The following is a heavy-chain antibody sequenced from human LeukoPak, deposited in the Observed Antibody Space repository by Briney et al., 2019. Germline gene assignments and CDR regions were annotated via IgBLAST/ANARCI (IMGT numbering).Heavy chain of an antibody. CDR1: GYSFTSYW. CDR3: ARHSYGTRAWDY. V-gene: IGHV5-51*01. J-gene: IGHJ4*02. D-gene: IGHD4-17*01. Sequence: GESLKIFCKGSGYSFTSYWTGWVRQMPGKGLEWMGFIYPGDSATRYSPSFQGQVTLSADKSISTAYLQWSSLKASDTAIYYCARHSYGTRAWDYWGQGTLVTVSS. CDR2: IYPGDSAT.